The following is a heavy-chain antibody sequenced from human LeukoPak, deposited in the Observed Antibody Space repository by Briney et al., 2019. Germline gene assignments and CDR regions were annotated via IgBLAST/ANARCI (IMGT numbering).Heavy chain of an antibody. CDR1: GFTFSSYA. Sequence: GGSLRLSCAASGFTFSSYAMSWVREAPGKGLEWVSALSCIGGSTYYADSVKGRYTNSRDNSKNTLYLQMNSLRAEETAVYYCARIFRYDYGDYRTFDYWGQGTMDTVSS. J-gene: IGHJ4*02. D-gene: IGHD4-17*01. CDR2: LSCIGGST. V-gene: IGHV3-23*01. CDR3: ARIFRYDYGDYRTFDY.